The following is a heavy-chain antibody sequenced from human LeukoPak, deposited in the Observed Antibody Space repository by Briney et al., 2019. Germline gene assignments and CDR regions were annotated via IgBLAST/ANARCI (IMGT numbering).Heavy chain of an antibody. J-gene: IGHJ4*02. Sequence: SETLSLTCAVSGDSINSGAYSWSWIRQPLGKGLEWIGYIFHSGNSYYNPSLKSRVTISVDTSKNHFSLRLTSVTAADTAMYYCARGTITLIPGNWGQGTLVIVSS. CDR3: ARGTITLIPGN. D-gene: IGHD5-24*01. CDR2: IFHSGNS. CDR1: GDSINSGAYS. V-gene: IGHV4-30-4*07.